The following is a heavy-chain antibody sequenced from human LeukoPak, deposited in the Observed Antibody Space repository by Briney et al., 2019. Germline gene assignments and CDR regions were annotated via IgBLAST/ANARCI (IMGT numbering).Heavy chain of an antibody. CDR3: ARALAHRH. CDR2: INHSGST. V-gene: IGHV4-34*01. Sequence: RPSETLSLTCAVYGGSFSDYYWSWIRQPPGKGLQWIGEINHSGSTNYNPSLKSRVTISVDTSKNQFSLKLSSVTAADTAVYYCARALAHRHWGQGTLVTASS. J-gene: IGHJ4*02. D-gene: IGHD3-16*02. CDR1: GGSFSDYY.